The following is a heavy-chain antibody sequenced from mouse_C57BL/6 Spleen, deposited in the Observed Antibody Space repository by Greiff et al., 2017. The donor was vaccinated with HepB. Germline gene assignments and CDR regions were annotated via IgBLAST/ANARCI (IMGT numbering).Heavy chain of an antibody. CDR1: GFSLTSYG. J-gene: IGHJ4*01. V-gene: IGHV2-2*01. D-gene: IGHD3-3*01. CDR3: ARHEGDYAMDY. CDR2: IWSGGST. Sequence: VKLQESGPGLVQPSQSLSITCTVSGFSLTSYGVHWVRQSPGKGLEWLGVIWSGGSTDYNAAFISRLSISKDNSKSQVFFKMNSLQADDTAIYYCARHEGDYAMDYWGQGTSVTVSS.